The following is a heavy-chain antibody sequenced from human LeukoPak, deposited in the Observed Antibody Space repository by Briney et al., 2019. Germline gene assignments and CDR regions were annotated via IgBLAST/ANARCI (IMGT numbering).Heavy chain of an antibody. J-gene: IGHJ4*02. CDR1: GFTFSSYA. D-gene: IGHD5-24*01. CDR3: SSDLSMAGVGYSHIDY. V-gene: IGHV3-30-3*01. Sequence: GGSLRLSCAASGFTFSSYAMHWVRQAPGKGLEWVAVISYDGSNKYYADSVKGRFTISRDNSKNTLYLQMNSLRAEDTAVYYCSSDLSMAGVGYSHIDYWGQGTLVTVSS. CDR2: ISYDGSNK.